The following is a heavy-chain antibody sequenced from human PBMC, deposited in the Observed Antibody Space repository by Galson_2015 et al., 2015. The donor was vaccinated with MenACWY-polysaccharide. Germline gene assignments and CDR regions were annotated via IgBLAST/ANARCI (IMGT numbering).Heavy chain of an antibody. D-gene: IGHD1-26*01. CDR2: IKQDGSEK. V-gene: IGHV3-7*01. J-gene: IGHJ4*02. CDR3: ARDGGNEWEPNRGDY. CDR1: GFTFSSYW. Sequence: SLRLSCAASGFTFSSYWMSWVRQAPGKGLEWVANIKQDGSEKYYVDSVKGRFTISRDNAKNSLYLQMNSLRAEDTAVYYCARDGGNEWEPNRGDYWGQGTLVTVSS.